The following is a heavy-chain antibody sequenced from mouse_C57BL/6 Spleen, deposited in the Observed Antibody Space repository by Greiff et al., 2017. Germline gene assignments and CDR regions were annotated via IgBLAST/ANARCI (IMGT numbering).Heavy chain of an antibody. Sequence: VQRVESGAELARPGASVKLSCKASGYTFTSYGISWVKQRTGQGLEWIGEIYPRSGNTYYNEKFKGKATLTADKSSSTAYMELRSLTSEDSAVYFCASGGDYDVEFAYWGQGTLVTVSA. D-gene: IGHD2-4*01. CDR1: GYTFTSYG. CDR2: IYPRSGNT. V-gene: IGHV1-81*01. J-gene: IGHJ3*01. CDR3: ASGGDYDVEFAY.